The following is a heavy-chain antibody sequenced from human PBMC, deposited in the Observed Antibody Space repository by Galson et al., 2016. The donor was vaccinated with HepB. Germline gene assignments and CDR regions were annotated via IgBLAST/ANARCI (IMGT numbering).Heavy chain of an antibody. CDR3: ARDPGADFPLYYFDS. D-gene: IGHD2-8*02. J-gene: IGHJ4*02. CDR1: GFTFRNYD. V-gene: IGHV3-13*01. CDR2: IGAGGNK. Sequence: SLRLSCAASGFTFRNYDMHWVRQTSGGRLEWVSIIGAGGNKYYSGSVEGRFTISRDNAKNSLFLQMNNLRVEDTAVYYCARDPGADFPLYYFDSWGQGTLVTVSS.